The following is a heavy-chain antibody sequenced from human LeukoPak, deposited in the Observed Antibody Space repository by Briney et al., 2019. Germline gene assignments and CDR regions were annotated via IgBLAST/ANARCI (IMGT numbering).Heavy chain of an antibody. V-gene: IGHV1-69*05. J-gene: IGHJ4*02. CDR1: GGSFSSEA. Sequence: ASVKVSCKAFGGSFSSEAISWVRQAPGQGLEWMGGIIPIFGTANYAQKFQGRVTITTDESTTTAYMEVSSLRSEDTAVYYCGRKAGDCGGGSCYSIDYWGQGTLVTVSS. CDR2: IIPIFGTA. D-gene: IGHD2-15*01. CDR3: GRKAGDCGGGSCYSIDY.